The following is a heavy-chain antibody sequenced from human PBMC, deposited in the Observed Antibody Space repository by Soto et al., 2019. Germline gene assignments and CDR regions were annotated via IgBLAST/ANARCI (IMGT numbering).Heavy chain of an antibody. CDR2: VSFDGRNS. V-gene: IGHV3-30-3*01. J-gene: IGHJ3*01. CDR3: AREIDCSSATCYNAFAV. Sequence: PGGSLRLSCAASGFTFGTYTIHWVRQAPGKGLQCVAVVSFDGRNSFYADSVKGRFTISRDNFRNTLYLQMNSLRTEDTAVYYCAREIDCSSATCYNAFAVWGQGTLVTVSS. D-gene: IGHD2-2*02. CDR1: GFTFGTYT.